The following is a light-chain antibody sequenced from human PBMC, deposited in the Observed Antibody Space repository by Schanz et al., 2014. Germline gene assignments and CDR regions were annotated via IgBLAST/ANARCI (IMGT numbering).Light chain of an antibody. Sequence: EIVLTQSPATLSLSPGERATLSCRASQSVSSYLAWYQQKPGQAPRLLIYDTSTRATGIPARFSGSGSGTDFTLTISSLEPEDFAVYYCQQRSNWPGFTFGPGTKVNIK. J-gene: IGKJ3*01. CDR3: QQRSNWPGFT. V-gene: IGKV3-11*01. CDR1: QSVSSY. CDR2: DTS.